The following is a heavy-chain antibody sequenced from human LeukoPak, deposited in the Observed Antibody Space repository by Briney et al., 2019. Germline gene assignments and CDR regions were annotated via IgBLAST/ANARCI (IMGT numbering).Heavy chain of an antibody. Sequence: GGSLRLSCAVSGFTFSNYAMSWVRQAPGKGLEWVSTLGGRGVLTYYADSVRGRFTVSRDNSKNTLYLQMNSLRAEDTAVYYCARVGWSGSHYAFDIWGQGTMVTVSS. CDR3: ARVGWSGSHYAFDI. J-gene: IGHJ3*02. CDR1: GFTFSNYA. CDR2: LGGRGVLT. V-gene: IGHV3-23*01. D-gene: IGHD1-26*01.